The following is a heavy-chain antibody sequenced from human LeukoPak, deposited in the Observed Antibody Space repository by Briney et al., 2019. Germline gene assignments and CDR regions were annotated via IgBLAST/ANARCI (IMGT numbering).Heavy chain of an antibody. CDR2: INHSGST. CDR3: ASGPLPRGITMVRGHWFDP. Sequence: PSETLSLTCAVYGGSFSGYYWSWIRQPPGKGLEWIGEINHSGSTNYNPSLKSRVTISVDTSKNQFSLKLSSVTAADTAVYYCASGPLPRGITMVRGHWFDPWGQGTLVTVSS. V-gene: IGHV4-34*01. J-gene: IGHJ5*02. D-gene: IGHD3-10*01. CDR1: GGSFSGYY.